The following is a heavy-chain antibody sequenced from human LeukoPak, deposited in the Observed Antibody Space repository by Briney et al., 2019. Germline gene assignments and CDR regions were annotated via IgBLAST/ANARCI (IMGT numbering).Heavy chain of an antibody. V-gene: IGHV4-59*01. CDR1: GVSISSYY. Sequence: SETLSLTCTVSGVSISSYYWSWIRQPPGKGLEWIGYIYYSGSTNYNPSLKSRVTISVDTSKNQFSLKLSSVTAADTAVYYCARTPYDFWSGYYIFDYWGQGTLVTVSS. CDR2: IYYSGST. CDR3: ARTPYDFWSGYYIFDY. J-gene: IGHJ4*02. D-gene: IGHD3-3*01.